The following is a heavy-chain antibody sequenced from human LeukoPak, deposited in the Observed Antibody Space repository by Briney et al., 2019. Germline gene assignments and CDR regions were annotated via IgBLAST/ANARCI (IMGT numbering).Heavy chain of an antibody. Sequence: PGGSLRLSCAASGXTFSSYGMHWVCQAPGKGLEWVAVISYDGSNKYYADSVKGRFTISRDNSKNTLYLQMNSLRAEDTAVYYCAKDPDYDSSGVDYWGQGTLVTVSS. D-gene: IGHD3-22*01. V-gene: IGHV3-30*18. J-gene: IGHJ4*02. CDR3: AKDPDYDSSGVDY. CDR1: GXTFSSYG. CDR2: ISYDGSNK.